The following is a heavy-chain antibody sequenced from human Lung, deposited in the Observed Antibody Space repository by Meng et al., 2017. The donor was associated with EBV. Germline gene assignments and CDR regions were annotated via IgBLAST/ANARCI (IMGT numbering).Heavy chain of an antibody. D-gene: IGHD3-16*01. CDR3: ARGHGA. CDR2: IYTGGST. Sequence: EVQLVESGGGVSQPGGSLRLSCAASGFTVNSYYMSWVRQAPGKGLEWVSLIYTGGSTSYADSVRGRFTISRDIYKNTVYLQMNSLRVEDTAMYYCARGHGAWGQGTLVTVSS. J-gene: IGHJ5*02. V-gene: IGHV3-53*01. CDR1: GFTVNSYY.